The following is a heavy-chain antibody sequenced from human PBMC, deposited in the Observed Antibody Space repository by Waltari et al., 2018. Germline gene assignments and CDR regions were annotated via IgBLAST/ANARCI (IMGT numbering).Heavy chain of an antibody. D-gene: IGHD1-7*01. CDR2: VDPEDGET. Sequence: EVQLVQSGAEVKKPGATVKISCKASGYTFTDYYMHWVQQAPGKGLEWMGRVDPEDGETIYAEKFQGRVTITADTSTDTAYMELSSLRSEDTAVYYCARTESLVDITGTTGLAFDIWGQGTMVTVSS. CDR3: ARTESLVDITGTTGLAFDI. V-gene: IGHV1-69-2*01. J-gene: IGHJ3*02. CDR1: GYTFTDYY.